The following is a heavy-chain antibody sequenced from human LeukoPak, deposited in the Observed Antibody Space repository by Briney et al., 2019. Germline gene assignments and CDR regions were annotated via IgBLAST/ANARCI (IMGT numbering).Heavy chain of an antibody. CDR2: IKQDGSET. CDR3: ARGIPVVVVAALNWFDP. J-gene: IGHJ5*02. Sequence: PGGSLRLSCAASGFTFSSYWMSWVRQAPGKGLEWVANIKQDGSETYYVDSMKGRFTISRDNAKNSLYLQMNSLRAEDTAVYYCARGIPVVVVAALNWFDPWGQGTLVTVSS. V-gene: IGHV3-7*01. D-gene: IGHD2-15*01. CDR1: GFTFSSYW.